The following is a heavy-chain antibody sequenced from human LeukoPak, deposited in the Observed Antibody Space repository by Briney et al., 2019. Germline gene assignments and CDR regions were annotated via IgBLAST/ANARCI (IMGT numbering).Heavy chain of an antibody. D-gene: IGHD1-26*01. V-gene: IGHV4-4*02. CDR3: ARVLVGASRGPPATSNDAFDI. CDR2: IYHSGST. J-gene: IGHJ3*02. CDR1: GGSISSSNW. Sequence: PSGTLSLTCAVSGGSISSSNWWSWVRQPPGKGLEWIGSIYHSGSTYYNPSLKSRVTISVDTSKNQFSLKLSSVTAADTAVYYCARVLVGASRGPPATSNDAFDIWGQGTMVTVSS.